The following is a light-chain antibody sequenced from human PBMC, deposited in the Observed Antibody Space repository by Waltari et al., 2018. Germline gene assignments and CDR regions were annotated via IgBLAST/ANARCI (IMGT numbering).Light chain of an antibody. V-gene: IGKV1-27*01. J-gene: IGKJ2*02. CDR2: GAT. CDR1: QDISNY. CDR3: QRYSNTPRT. Sequence: DIVMTQFPDSLSASIGDRVTMTCRASQDISNYLAWYQQKPGKVPKLLIYGATTLQTGVPSRFSGSGSGTDFTLTISSLQPEDVATYYCQRYSNTPRTFGQGTKLEIK.